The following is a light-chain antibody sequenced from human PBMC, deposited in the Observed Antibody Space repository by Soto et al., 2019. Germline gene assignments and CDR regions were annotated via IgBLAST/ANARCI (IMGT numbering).Light chain of an antibody. CDR1: QSVSSN. CDR2: GAF. V-gene: IGKV3D-15*01. Sequence: EIVMTQSPATLSVSPGERATLSCRASQSVSSNLAWYQQKPGQAPRLLIYGAFTRAIGIPARFSGSGSGTEFTLTISSLQSEDFAVYYCQQYNSWFSITFGQGTRLEIK. CDR3: QQYNSWFSIT. J-gene: IGKJ5*01.